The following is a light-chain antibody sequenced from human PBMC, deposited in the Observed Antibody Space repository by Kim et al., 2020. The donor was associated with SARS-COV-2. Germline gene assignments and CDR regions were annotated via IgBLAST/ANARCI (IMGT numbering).Light chain of an antibody. CDR2: DAS. J-gene: IGKJ4*01. CDR3: QQYDNLPLT. V-gene: IGKV1-33*01. Sequence: VGDRVTHTCQASQDIRNNYLNWYQQKPAKAPKLLIFDASLLETGVPSRFSGSGSGTDFTFTISSLQTEDVATYYCQQYDNLPLTFGGGTKVDIK. CDR1: QDIRNNY.